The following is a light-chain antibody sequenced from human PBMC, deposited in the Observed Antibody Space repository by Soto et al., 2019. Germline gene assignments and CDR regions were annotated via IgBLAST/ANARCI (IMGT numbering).Light chain of an antibody. CDR2: AAS. V-gene: IGKV1-5*01. Sequence: DIQMTQSPSSLYASVGDRVSITCRASQSVDNSLNWFQQKPGKAPNLLIYAASSLQSGVPSRFSGSGSGTEFTLTIISLQPDDFATYYCQQYNSYFRTFGQGTKVNIK. CDR1: QSVDNS. CDR3: QQYNSYFRT. J-gene: IGKJ1*01.